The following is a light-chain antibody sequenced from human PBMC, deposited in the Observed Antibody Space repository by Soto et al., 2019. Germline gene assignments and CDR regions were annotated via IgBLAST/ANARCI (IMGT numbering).Light chain of an antibody. V-gene: IGKV1-9*01. CDR2: AAS. J-gene: IGKJ1*01. CDR1: QGIRSY. CDR3: QQLYSYPVT. Sequence: DIQLTQSPSFLSASVGDRVTITCRASQGIRSYLAWYQQKPGKAPKLLIYAASTLQSGVPSRFSGSGSGTEFTLTISSLQPEDFATYCCQQLYSYPVTFGQGTKVEIK.